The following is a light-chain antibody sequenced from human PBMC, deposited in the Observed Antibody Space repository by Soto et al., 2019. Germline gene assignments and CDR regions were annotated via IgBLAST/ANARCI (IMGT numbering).Light chain of an antibody. J-gene: IGKJ1*01. Sequence: EIVMTQSPATLSVSPGERATLSCRASQSVGSNLAWYQQKPGQAPRLLIYGASTRATGIPARFSGSGSGTDFTLTISSLQSEDFAIYFCQQYNNWPPDRTFGQG. CDR1: QSVGSN. CDR3: QQYNNWPPDRT. V-gene: IGKV3-15*01. CDR2: GAS.